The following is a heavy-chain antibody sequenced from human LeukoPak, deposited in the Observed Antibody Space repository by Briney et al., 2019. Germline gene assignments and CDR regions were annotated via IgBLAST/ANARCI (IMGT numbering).Heavy chain of an antibody. J-gene: IGHJ5*02. CDR3: ARGGYYGSGNDFRFDP. D-gene: IGHD3-10*01. Sequence: GGSLRLSCAASGFNFNNYNMNWVRQAPGKGLEWVSYITLSSSSIYYADSVKGRFTISRDNAKNSLYLQMNSLRAEDTAVYYCARGGYYGSGNDFRFDPWGQGTLVTVSS. CDR2: ITLSSSSI. V-gene: IGHV3-48*01. CDR1: GFNFNNYN.